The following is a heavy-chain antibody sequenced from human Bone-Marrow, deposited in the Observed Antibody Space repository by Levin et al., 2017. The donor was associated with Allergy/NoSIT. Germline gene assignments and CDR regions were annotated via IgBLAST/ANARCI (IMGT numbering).Heavy chain of an antibody. Sequence: SETLSLTCDVSGGSISNYYWSWIRQPPGKGPEYIGNVYHTGSTNYNPSLESRVTISVDPSKNQFSLRLTSVTAADTAVYFCARGLAVATPWFDPWGQGTLVTVSS. J-gene: IGHJ5*02. CDR2: VYHTGST. CDR3: ARGLAVATPWFDP. V-gene: IGHV4-59*01. D-gene: IGHD5-12*01. CDR1: GGSISNYY.